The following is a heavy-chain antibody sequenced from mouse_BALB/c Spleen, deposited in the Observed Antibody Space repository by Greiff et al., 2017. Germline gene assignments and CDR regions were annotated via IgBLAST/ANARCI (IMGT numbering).Heavy chain of an antibody. Sequence: EVKLVESGPGLVKPSQSLSLTCTVTGYSITSDYAWNWIRQFPGNKLEWMGYISYSGSTSYNPSLKSRISITRDTSKNQFFLQLNSVTTEDTATYYCARGYYGLFDYWGQGTTLTVSS. CDR2: ISYSGST. J-gene: IGHJ2*01. CDR1: GYSITSDYA. D-gene: IGHD1-2*01. V-gene: IGHV3-2*02. CDR3: ARGYYGLFDY.